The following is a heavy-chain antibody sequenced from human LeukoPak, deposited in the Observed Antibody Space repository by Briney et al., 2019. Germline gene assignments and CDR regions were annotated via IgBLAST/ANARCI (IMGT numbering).Heavy chain of an antibody. CDR3: ARDKDSGYGYDYFDY. Sequence: PGGSLRLSCAASGFTFSSYSMNWVRQAPGQGLEWVSSISSSSSYIYYADSVKGRFTISRDNAKNSLYLQMNSLRAEDTAVYYCARDKDSGYGYDYFDYWGQGTLVTVSS. D-gene: IGHD5-12*01. CDR1: GFTFSSYS. V-gene: IGHV3-21*01. J-gene: IGHJ4*02. CDR2: ISSSSSYI.